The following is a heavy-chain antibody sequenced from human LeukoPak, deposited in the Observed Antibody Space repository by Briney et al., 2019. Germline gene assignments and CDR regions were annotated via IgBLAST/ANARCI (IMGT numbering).Heavy chain of an antibody. CDR1: GFTFSSYE. V-gene: IGHV3-48*03. CDR3: ARDSSTFLGQYYFDY. Sequence: GGSLRLSCAASGFTFSSYEMNWVRQAPGKGLEWVSYISSSGSTIYYADSVKGRFTISRDNAKNSLYLQMNSLRAEDTAVYYCARDSSTFLGQYYFDYWGQGTLVTVSS. J-gene: IGHJ4*02. D-gene: IGHD3-3*02. CDR2: ISSSGSTI.